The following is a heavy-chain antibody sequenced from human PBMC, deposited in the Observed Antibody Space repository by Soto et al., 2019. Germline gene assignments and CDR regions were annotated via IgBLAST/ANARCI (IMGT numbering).Heavy chain of an antibody. CDR2: ISAYNGNT. CDR3: AREASVVVVAAPHFDY. CDR1: GYTFTSYG. J-gene: IGHJ4*02. D-gene: IGHD2-15*01. V-gene: IGHV1-18*01. Sequence: QVQLVQSGAEVKKPGASVKVYCKASGYTFTSYGISWVRQAPGQGLEWMGWISAYNGNTNYAQKLQGRVTMTTDTSTSTAYMELRSLRSDDTAVYYCAREASVVVVAAPHFDYWGQGTLVTVSS.